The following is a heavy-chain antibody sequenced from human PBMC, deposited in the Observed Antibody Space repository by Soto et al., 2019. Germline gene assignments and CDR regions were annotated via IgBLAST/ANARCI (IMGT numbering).Heavy chain of an antibody. CDR3: ANDGGDCFL. V-gene: IGHV3-30*18. J-gene: IGHJ4*02. CDR2: ISYDGSNK. Sequence: GGSLRLSCAASGFTFSSYGMHWVRQAPGKGLEWVAVISYDGSNKYYADSVKGRFTISRDNSKNTLYLQMNSLRAEDTAVYYCANDGGDCFLWGQGTLVTVSS. CDR1: GFTFSSYG. D-gene: IGHD2-21*02.